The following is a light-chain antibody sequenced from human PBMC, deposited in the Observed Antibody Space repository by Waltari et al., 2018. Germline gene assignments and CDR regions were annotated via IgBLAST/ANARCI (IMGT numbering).Light chain of an antibody. CDR3: QSYDSSLSDSYV. V-gene: IGLV1-40*01. J-gene: IGLJ1*01. CDR2: GNN. Sequence: QSVLPQPPSVSGAPGQRVPIPCTGTSPNTGAAYDFHWYQQLPGTAPKLLIYGNNNRPSGVPDRFSGSKSGTSASLAITGLQAEDEADYFCQSYDSSLSDSYVFGTGTKVTVL. CDR1: SPNTGAAYD.